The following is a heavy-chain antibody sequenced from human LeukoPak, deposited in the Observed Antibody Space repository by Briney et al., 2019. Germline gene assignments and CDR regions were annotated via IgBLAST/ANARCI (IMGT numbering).Heavy chain of an antibody. V-gene: IGHV3-7*01. D-gene: IGHD3-10*02. CDR1: GFTLSDRW. Sequence: GGSLRLSCEASGFTLSDRWMTWVRQAPGKGLEWVATITQGGSGKFYVDSVKGRSTISGDNAKNSLYLQMNSLRAEDTAVYFCARDSIPMFWGQGTLVTVSS. CDR3: ARDSIPMF. J-gene: IGHJ4*02. CDR2: ITQGGSGK.